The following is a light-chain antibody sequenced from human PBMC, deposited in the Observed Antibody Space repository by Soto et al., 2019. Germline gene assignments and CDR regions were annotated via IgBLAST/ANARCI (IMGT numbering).Light chain of an antibody. Sequence: DIQMTQSPSTLSASVGDRVTITCRASQSISNWLAWYQQKPWKAPKRLIYKASNLESGVPSRFSGSGSGTEFTLTISSLQPDDFETYYCQQYNSTFGQGTKLEIK. J-gene: IGKJ2*01. V-gene: IGKV1-5*03. CDR2: KAS. CDR1: QSISNW. CDR3: QQYNST.